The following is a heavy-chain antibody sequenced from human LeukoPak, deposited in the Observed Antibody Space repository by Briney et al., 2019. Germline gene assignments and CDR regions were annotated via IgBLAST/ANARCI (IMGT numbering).Heavy chain of an antibody. V-gene: IGHV3-43*02. CDR1: GFTFDDYA. Sequence: PGGSLRLSCAASGFTFDDYAMHWVRQAPGKGLEWVSLISGDGGSTYYADSVKGRFTISRDDSKNSLYLQMNSLRTEDTALYYCAKDIAPHEIAAADYWGQGTLVTVSS. CDR2: ISGDGGST. D-gene: IGHD6-13*01. CDR3: AKDIAPHEIAAADY. J-gene: IGHJ4*02.